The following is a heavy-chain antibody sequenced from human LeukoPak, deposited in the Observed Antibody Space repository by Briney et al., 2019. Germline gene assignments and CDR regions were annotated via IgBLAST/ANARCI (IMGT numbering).Heavy chain of an antibody. Sequence: SQTLSLTCTVSGGSISSGGYYWSWLRQHPGKGLEGIGYIYYSGSTYYNPSLKSRVTISVDTSKNQFSLKLSSVTAADTAVYYCARDKGWELRNYYYGMDVWGQGTTVTVSS. V-gene: IGHV4-31*03. CDR1: GGSISSGGYY. CDR2: IYYSGST. D-gene: IGHD1-26*01. J-gene: IGHJ6*02. CDR3: ARDKGWELRNYYYGMDV.